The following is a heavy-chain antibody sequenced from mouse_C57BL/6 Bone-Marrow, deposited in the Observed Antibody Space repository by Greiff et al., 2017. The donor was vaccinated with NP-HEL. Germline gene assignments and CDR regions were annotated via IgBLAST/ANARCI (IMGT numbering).Heavy chain of an antibody. CDR3: ARRGNYGNYGFAY. CDR1: GFTFSDYG. D-gene: IGHD2-1*01. Sequence: EVQLVESGGGLVKPGGSLKLSCAASGFTFSDYGMHWVRQAPEKGLEWVAYISSGSSTIYYADTVKGRFTIARDNAKNTLFLQMTSLRSDDTAMYYCARRGNYGNYGFAYWGQGTLVTVSA. CDR2: ISSGSSTI. V-gene: IGHV5-17*01. J-gene: IGHJ3*01.